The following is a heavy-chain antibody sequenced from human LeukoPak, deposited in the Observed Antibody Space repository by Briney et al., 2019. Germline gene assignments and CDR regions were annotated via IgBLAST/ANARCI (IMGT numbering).Heavy chain of an antibody. CDR1: GGSFSGYY. CDR3: ARGPIRPHFGFDP. CDR2: INHSGST. Sequence: SETLSLTCAVYGGSFSGYYWSWIRQPPGKGLEWIGEINHSGSTNYNPSLKSRVTISVDTSKNQFSLKLSSVTAADTAVYYCARGPIRPHFGFDPWGRGTLVTVSS. V-gene: IGHV4-34*01. D-gene: IGHD3-3*02. J-gene: IGHJ5*02.